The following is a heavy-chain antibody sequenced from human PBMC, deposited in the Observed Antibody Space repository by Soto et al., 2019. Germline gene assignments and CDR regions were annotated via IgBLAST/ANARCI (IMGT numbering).Heavy chain of an antibody. D-gene: IGHD6-19*01. V-gene: IGHV4-30-2*01. CDR2: VYHSGST. J-gene: IGHJ5*02. Sequence: SETLSLTCAVSGGSISSGGYSWSWIRQPPGKGLEWIGYVYHSGSTYYNPSLKSRVTISVDRSKNQFSLKLSSVTAADTAVYYCARDKAVAGNGHWFDPWAREPWSPSPQ. CDR3: ARDKAVAGNGHWFDP. CDR1: GGSISSGGYS.